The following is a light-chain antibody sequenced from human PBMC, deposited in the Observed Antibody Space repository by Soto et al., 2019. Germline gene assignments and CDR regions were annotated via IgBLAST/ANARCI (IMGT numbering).Light chain of an antibody. CDR3: SSYASENTYV. CDR1: NSDVGAYPY. CDR2: EVA. J-gene: IGLJ1*01. V-gene: IGLV2-14*03. Sequence: QSALTQPASVSGSPGQSITISCTGTNSDVGAYPYVSWYQQHPGNAPKLLIYEVADRPSGVSDRFSGSKSGNTASLTISALQAEDEAVYYCSSYASENTYVFGTGTKLTVL.